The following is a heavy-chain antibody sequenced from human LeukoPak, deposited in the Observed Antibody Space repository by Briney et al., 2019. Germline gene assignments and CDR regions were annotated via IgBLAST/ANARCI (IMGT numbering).Heavy chain of an antibody. Sequence: PGGSLRLSCAASGFTFNSYSMNWVRQAPGKGLEWVSSISSSSSYIYYADSVKGRFTISRDNAKNSLYLQMNSLRAEDTAVYYCARDGRLGYYDSSGYLSNWGQGTLVTVSS. D-gene: IGHD3-22*01. CDR3: ARDGRLGYYDSSGYLSN. J-gene: IGHJ4*02. V-gene: IGHV3-21*01. CDR1: GFTFNSYS. CDR2: ISSSSSYI.